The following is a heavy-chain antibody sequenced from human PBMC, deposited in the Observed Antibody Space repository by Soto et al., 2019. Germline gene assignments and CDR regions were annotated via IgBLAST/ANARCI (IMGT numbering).Heavy chain of an antibody. CDR1: GGTFSSYA. D-gene: IGHD2-2*01. J-gene: IGHJ6*02. Sequence: SVKVSCKASGGTFSSYAISWVRQAPGQGLEWMGGIIPIFGTANYAQKFQGRVTITADKSTSTAYMELSSLRSEDTAVYYCARDRLPVVVPAANYYYYGMDVWGRGTTVTVSS. CDR2: IIPIFGTA. V-gene: IGHV1-69*06. CDR3: ARDRLPVVVPAANYYYYGMDV.